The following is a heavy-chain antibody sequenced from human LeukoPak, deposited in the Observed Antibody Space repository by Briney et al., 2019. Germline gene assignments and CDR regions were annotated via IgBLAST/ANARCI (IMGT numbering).Heavy chain of an antibody. CDR3: AKAPTSGYSSGWYGNSFDY. D-gene: IGHD6-19*01. Sequence: GGSLRLSCVASGFTFNTHGMHWVRQAPGKGLEWVAFIQFNGSKIDYADSVKGRFTISRDNSENTLYLQMNSLRAEDTAVYYCAKAPTSGYSSGWYGNSFDYWGQGTLVTVSS. J-gene: IGHJ4*02. CDR1: GFTFNTHG. CDR2: IQFNGSKI. V-gene: IGHV3-30*02.